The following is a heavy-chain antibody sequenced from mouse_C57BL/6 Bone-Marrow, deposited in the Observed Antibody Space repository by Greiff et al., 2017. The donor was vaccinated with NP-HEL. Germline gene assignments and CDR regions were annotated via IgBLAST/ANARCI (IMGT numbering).Heavy chain of an antibody. V-gene: IGHV5-6*02. CDR3: ARQGWDAGWFAY. CDR2: ISSGGSYT. Sequence: DVKLVESGGDLVKPGGSLKLSCAASGFTFSSYGMSWVRQTPDKRLEWVATISSGGSYTYYPDSVKGRFTISRDNAKNTLYLQMSSLKSEDTAMYYCARQGWDAGWFAYWGQGTLVTVSA. D-gene: IGHD4-1*01. J-gene: IGHJ3*01. CDR1: GFTFSSYG.